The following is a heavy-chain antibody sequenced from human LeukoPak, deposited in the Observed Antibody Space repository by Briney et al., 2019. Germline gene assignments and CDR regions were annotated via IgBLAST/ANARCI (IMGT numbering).Heavy chain of an antibody. Sequence: SETLSLTCAVYGGSFSGYYWSWIRQPPGKGLERIGEINHSGSTNYNPSLKSRVTISVDTSKNQFSLKLSSVTAADTAVYYCARGRGLREKGFDYWGQGTLVTVSS. D-gene: IGHD5-12*01. V-gene: IGHV4-34*01. CDR2: INHSGST. J-gene: IGHJ4*02. CDR3: ARGRGLREKGFDY. CDR1: GGSFSGYY.